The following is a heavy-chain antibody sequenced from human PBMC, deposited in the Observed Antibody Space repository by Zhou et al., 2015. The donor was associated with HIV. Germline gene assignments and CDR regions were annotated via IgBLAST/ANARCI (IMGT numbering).Heavy chain of an antibody. D-gene: IGHD3-22*01. V-gene: IGHV1-69*12. CDR2: IIPIFGTA. CDR1: EGTFSSYA. J-gene: IGHJ4*02. Sequence: QVQLVQSGAEVKKPGSSVKVSCKASEGTFSSYAISWVRQAPGQGLEWMGGIIPIFGTANYAQKFQGRVTITADESTSTAYMELSSLRSEDTAVYYCARDGYYDSSGYSRARTPPFDYWGQGTLVTVSS. CDR3: ARDGYYDSSGYSRARTPPFDY.